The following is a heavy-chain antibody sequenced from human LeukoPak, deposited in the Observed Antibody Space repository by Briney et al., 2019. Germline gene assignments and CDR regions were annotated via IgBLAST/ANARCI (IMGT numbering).Heavy chain of an antibody. V-gene: IGHV4-34*01. CDR2: INHRGST. D-gene: IGHD6-13*01. J-gene: IGHJ4*02. CDR1: GGSFSGYY. CDR3: TLQHDKTLFDY. Sequence: SETLSLTCAVYGGSFSGYYWSWIRQPPGKGLEWIGEINHRGSTNYDPSLKSRVTISVDTSKNQFSLKLSSVTAADTAVYYCTLQHDKTLFDYWGQGTLVTVSS.